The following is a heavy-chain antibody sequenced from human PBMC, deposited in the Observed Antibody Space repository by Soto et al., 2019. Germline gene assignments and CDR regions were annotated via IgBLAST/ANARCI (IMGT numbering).Heavy chain of an antibody. CDR3: ARGGAMGVDY. D-gene: IGHD1-26*01. Sequence: VSLRLSCTASGFTFNNKWMHWVRQAPGKGLVWLSRIDGAAATTNYADSVKGRFTISRDNAKNIVFLHVNGLTDEDTAVYYCARGGAMGVDYWGQGTLVTVSS. CDR2: IDGAAATT. CDR1: GFTFNNKW. J-gene: IGHJ4*02. V-gene: IGHV3-74*01.